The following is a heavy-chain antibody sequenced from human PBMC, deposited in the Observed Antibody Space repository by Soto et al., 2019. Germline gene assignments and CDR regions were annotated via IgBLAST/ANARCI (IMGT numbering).Heavy chain of an antibody. D-gene: IGHD3-10*02. V-gene: IGHV4-59*01. Sequence: QVQLQESGPGLVEPSETLSLTGTVSGGSISSYYWIWIRQPPGKGLEWIGFIFYSGRTSYNPSLKSRLTISIDTSEYQCSLKLHSVTAADTALYYSASMIGDPVLSSASWGQGPLVAVSS. CDR1: GGSISSYY. CDR3: ASMIGDPVLSSAS. CDR2: IFYSGRT. J-gene: IGHJ5*02.